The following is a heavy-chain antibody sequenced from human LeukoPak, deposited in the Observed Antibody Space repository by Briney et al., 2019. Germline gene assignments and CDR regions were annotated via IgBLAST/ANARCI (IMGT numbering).Heavy chain of an antibody. D-gene: IGHD1-1*01. CDR2: ISYDGSNK. CDR3: AKLGTGLWAFDI. CDR1: GFTFSRYT. Sequence: GGSLRLSCAASGFTFSRYTMNWVRQAPGKGLEWVAVISYDGSNKYYADSVKGRFTISRDNSKNTLYLQMNSLRAEDTAVYYCAKLGTGLWAFDIWGQGTMVTVSS. V-gene: IGHV3-30*18. J-gene: IGHJ3*02.